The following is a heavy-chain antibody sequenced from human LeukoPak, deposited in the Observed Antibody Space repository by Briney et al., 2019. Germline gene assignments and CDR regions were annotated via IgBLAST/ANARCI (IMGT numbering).Heavy chain of an antibody. Sequence: AGGSLRLSCAASGFTFSSYSMNWVRQAPGKGLEWVSSISTSSRYIYYADSVKGRFTISRDKSKNTLYLQMNSLRAEDTAVYYCAKDDGEQQLVYYFDYWGQGTLVTVSS. V-gene: IGHV3-21*04. J-gene: IGHJ4*02. CDR2: ISTSSRYI. CDR1: GFTFSSYS. CDR3: AKDDGEQQLVYYFDY. D-gene: IGHD6-13*01.